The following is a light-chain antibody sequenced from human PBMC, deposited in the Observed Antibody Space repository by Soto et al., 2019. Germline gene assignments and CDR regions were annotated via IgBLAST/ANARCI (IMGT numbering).Light chain of an antibody. Sequence: EIVMTQSPATLSVSPGERATLSCRASQSVSSNLAWYQQKPGQAPRLLIYGASTRATGIPARFSGSGSGTECTLTISSLQSEDFAVYYCQQYNSGPDLTFGGGTKVEIK. CDR3: QQYNSGPDLT. V-gene: IGKV3-15*01. J-gene: IGKJ4*01. CDR2: GAS. CDR1: QSVSSN.